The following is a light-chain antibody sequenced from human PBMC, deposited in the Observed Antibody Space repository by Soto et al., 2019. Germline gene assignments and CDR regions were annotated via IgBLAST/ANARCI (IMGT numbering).Light chain of an antibody. CDR1: QDVSNY. J-gene: IGKJ4*01. Sequence: DIQMTQSPSSLSASVGDRVTITCQASQDVSNYLSWYQQKPGKAPKLLIYAASNLETGVPLRFSGSGSGTHFTFTISSLQPEDIATSYCQQYDNLPFTFGGGSNVEIK. CDR2: AAS. V-gene: IGKV1-33*01. CDR3: QQYDNLPFT.